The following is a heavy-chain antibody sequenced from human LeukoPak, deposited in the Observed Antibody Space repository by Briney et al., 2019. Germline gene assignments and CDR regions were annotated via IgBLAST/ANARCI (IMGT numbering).Heavy chain of an antibody. CDR1: GFTFSSYW. D-gene: IGHD1-26*01. CDR2: IKSDGSST. CDR3: ARSTYSGSSYDC. J-gene: IGHJ4*02. Sequence: ARSLRLSCAASGFTFSSYWMHWVRQVPGKGLVWVSRIKSDGSSTTYADSVKGRFTISRDNAKNTLYLQMSSLRAEDTAVYYCARSTYSGSSYDCWGQGTLVTVSS. V-gene: IGHV3-74*01.